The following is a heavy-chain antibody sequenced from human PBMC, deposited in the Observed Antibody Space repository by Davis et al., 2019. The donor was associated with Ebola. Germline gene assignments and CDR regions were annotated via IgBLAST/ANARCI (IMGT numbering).Heavy chain of an antibody. D-gene: IGHD6-13*01. CDR1: GGSVSSGSNY. CDR3: ARVSSSWYEGWFDP. CDR2: IYYSGIT. J-gene: IGHJ5*02. V-gene: IGHV4-61*01. Sequence: GSLRLSCTVSGGSVSSGSNYWSWIRQPPGKGLEWIGYIYYSGITNYNPSLKSRVTISVDTSKNQFSLKLSSVTAADTAVYYCARVSSSWYEGWFDPWGQGTLVTVSS.